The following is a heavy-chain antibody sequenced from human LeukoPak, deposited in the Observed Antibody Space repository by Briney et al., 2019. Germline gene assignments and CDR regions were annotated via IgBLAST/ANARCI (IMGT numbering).Heavy chain of an antibody. D-gene: IGHD6-19*01. J-gene: IGHJ4*02. Sequence: ASVKVSCKVSGYTLTELSMHGVRQAPGKGLEWMGGFDPEDGETIYAQKFQGRVTMTEDTSTDTAYMELSSLRSEDTAVYYCATGDLNPGWSSGLYYFDYWGQGTLVTVSS. CDR1: GYTLTELS. CDR3: ATGDLNPGWSSGLYYFDY. CDR2: FDPEDGET. V-gene: IGHV1-24*01.